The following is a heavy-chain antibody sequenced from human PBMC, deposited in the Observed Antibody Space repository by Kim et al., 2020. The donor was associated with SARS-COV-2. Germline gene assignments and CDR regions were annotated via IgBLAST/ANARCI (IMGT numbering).Heavy chain of an antibody. CDR3: ARDNITMVRGVITNYYYYYGMDV. CDR2: IYYSGST. D-gene: IGHD3-10*01. Sequence: SETLSLTCTVSGGSISSYYWSWIRQPPGKGLEWIGYIYYSGSTNYNPSLKSRVTISVDTSKNQFSLKLSSVTAADTAVYYCARDNITMVRGVITNYYYYYGMDVWGQGTTVTVSS. V-gene: IGHV4-59*01. CDR1: GGSISSYY. J-gene: IGHJ6*02.